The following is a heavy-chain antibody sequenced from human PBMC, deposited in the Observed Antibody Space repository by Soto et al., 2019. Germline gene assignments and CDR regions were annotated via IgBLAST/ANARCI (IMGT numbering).Heavy chain of an antibody. V-gene: IGHV4-61*01. CDR2: IYYSGST. CDR1: GGCVRSGSYS. D-gene: IGHD3-16*02. J-gene: IGHJ6*02. CDR3: ARDLSDYDYSGMDV. Sequence: SESLSLSCTVSGGCVRSGSYSWSWIRQPPGKGLEWIGYIYYSGSTNYNPSLKSRVTISVDTSKNQVSLKLSSVTAADTAVYYCARDLSDYDYSGMDVWGQGTTVTVSS.